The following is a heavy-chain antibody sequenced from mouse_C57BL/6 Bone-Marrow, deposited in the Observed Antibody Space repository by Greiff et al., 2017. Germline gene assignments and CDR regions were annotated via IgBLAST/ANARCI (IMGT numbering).Heavy chain of an antibody. J-gene: IGHJ3*01. V-gene: IGHV3-6*01. CDR2: ISYDGSN. CDR1: GYSITSGYY. D-gene: IGHD1-1*01. CDR3: AREDYYYGSLAWFAY. Sequence: EVKLLESGPGLVKPSQSLSLTCSVTGYSITSGYYWNWIRQFPGNKLEWMGYISYDGSNNYHPSLKNRISITRDTSKNQFFLKLNSVTTEDTATYYCAREDYYYGSLAWFAYWGQGTLVTVSA.